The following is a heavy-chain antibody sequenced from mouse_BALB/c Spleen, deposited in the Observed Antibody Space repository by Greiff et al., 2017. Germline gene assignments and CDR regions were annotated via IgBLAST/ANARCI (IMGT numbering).Heavy chain of an antibody. CDR2: IWAGGST. CDR3: ARGGYGGAWFAY. CDR1: GFSLTSYG. D-gene: IGHD2-2*01. J-gene: IGHJ3*01. V-gene: IGHV2-9*02. Sequence: VQLQEPGPGLVAPSQSLSITCTVSGFSLTSYGVHWVRQPPGKGLEWLGVIWAGGSTNYNSALMSRLSISKDNSKSQVFLKMNSLQTDDTAMYYCARGGYGGAWFAYWGQGTLVTVSA.